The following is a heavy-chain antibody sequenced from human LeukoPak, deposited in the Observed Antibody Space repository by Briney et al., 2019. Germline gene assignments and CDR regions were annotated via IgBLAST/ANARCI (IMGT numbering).Heavy chain of an antibody. CDR2: INPNSGGT. V-gene: IGHV1-2*02. CDR1: GYTFTGYY. D-gene: IGHD3-22*01. J-gene: IGHJ5*02. Sequence: ASVKVSCKASGYTFTGYYMHWVRQAPGQGLEWMGWINPNSGGTNYAQKFQGRVTMTRDTSISTAYMELSRLRSDDTAVYYCARTSYPYESSGYYYGWFDPWGQGTLVTVSS. CDR3: ARTSYPYESSGYYYGWFDP.